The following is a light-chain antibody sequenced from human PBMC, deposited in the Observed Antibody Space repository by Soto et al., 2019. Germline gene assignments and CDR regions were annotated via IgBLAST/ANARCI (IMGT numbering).Light chain of an antibody. CDR1: SSDVGNSNY. V-gene: IGLV2-8*01. CDR3: SCYVGSNFHVV. J-gene: IGLJ2*01. CDR2: EVT. Sequence: QSALTQPPSASGSPGQSVTISCTGTSSDVGNSNYVSWYQQHPGKAPKLIIYEVTKRPSGVPDRFSASKSGNTASLTVSGHQAEDEADYFCSCYVGSNFHVVFGGGTKLTVL.